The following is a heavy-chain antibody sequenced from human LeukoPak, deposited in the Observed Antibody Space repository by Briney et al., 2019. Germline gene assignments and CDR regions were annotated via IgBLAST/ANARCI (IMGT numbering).Heavy chain of an antibody. CDR2: IRYDGSNK. J-gene: IGHJ4*02. Sequence: GGSLRLSCAASGFTFSGYGMHWVRQTPGKGLEWVTFIRYDGSNKYYADSVKARFTISRENSKETLYLQMTSLRAEDTAVFYCATFPYYFDSSGSYYFDFWGQGTLVTVSA. CDR3: ATFPYYFDSSGSYYFDF. CDR1: GFTFSGYG. D-gene: IGHD3-22*01. V-gene: IGHV3-30*02.